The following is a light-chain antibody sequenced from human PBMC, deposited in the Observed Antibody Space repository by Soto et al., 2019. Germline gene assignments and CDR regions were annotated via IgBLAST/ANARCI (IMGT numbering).Light chain of an antibody. CDR3: QQSYKPPYT. CDR2: AAA. J-gene: IGKJ2*01. Sequence: DIQMTQSPSSLSASVRDRVTITCRASQSIRSHLNWYQERPGKAPKLLIYAAASLQSRVPSRFSGTGSRTAITLTISILQTEDFATYYCQQSYKPPYTFGQGTKLVIK. CDR1: QSIRSH. V-gene: IGKV1-39*01.